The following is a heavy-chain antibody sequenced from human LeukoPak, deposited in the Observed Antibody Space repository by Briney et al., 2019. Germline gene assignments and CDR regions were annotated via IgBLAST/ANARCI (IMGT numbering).Heavy chain of an antibody. V-gene: IGHV3-30*02. D-gene: IGHD3-3*01. Sequence: PGGSLRLSCAASGFTFSSYGMHWVRQAPGKGLEWVAFIRFDGSNKYYADSVKGRFTISRDNSKNTVYLQMNSLRAEDTAVYYCAKGLLRFLGWTFDPWGQGTLVTVSS. CDR1: GFTFSSYG. CDR2: IRFDGSNK. J-gene: IGHJ5*02. CDR3: AKGLLRFLGWTFDP.